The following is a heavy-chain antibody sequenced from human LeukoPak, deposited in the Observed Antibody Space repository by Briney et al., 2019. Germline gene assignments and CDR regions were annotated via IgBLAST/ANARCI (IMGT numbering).Heavy chain of an antibody. J-gene: IGHJ6*02. V-gene: IGHV1-69*04. CDR2: IIPILGIA. CDR3: AGGEDSSGYSPAYYYGMDV. CDR1: GGTFSSYA. D-gene: IGHD3-22*01. Sequence: ASVKVSCKASGGTFSSYAISWVRQAPGQGLEWMGRIIPILGIANYAQKFQGRVTITADKSTSTAYMELSSLRSEDTAVYYCAGGEDSSGYSPAYYYGMDVWGQGTTVTVSS.